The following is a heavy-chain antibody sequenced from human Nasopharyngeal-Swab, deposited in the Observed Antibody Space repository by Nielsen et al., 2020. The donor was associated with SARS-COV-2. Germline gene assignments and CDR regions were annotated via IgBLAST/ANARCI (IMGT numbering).Heavy chain of an antibody. D-gene: IGHD3-10*01. CDR3: ARNFGVSGFVREFTDY. J-gene: IGHJ4*02. CDR1: GFTFSSYG. V-gene: IGHV3-33*05. CDR2: ISYDGSNK. Sequence: GESLKISCAASGFTFSSYGMHWVRQAPGKGLEWVAVISYDGSNKYYADSVKGRFTISRDNSKNTLYLQMNSLRAEDTAVYYCARNFGVSGFVREFTDYWGQGTLVTVSS.